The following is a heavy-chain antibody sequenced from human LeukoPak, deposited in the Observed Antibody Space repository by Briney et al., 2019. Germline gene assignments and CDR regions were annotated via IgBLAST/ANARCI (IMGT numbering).Heavy chain of an antibody. CDR1: GFTFSSYR. Sequence: GGSLRLSCAASGFTFSSYRMNWVRQAPGKGLEWVSSISSSSSDIKYADSVKGRFTISRDNAKDSLYLQMNSLRAEDTAVYYCARDGGGIDYWGQGTLVTVSS. D-gene: IGHD3-16*01. CDR2: ISSSSSDI. V-gene: IGHV3-21*01. J-gene: IGHJ4*02. CDR3: ARDGGGIDY.